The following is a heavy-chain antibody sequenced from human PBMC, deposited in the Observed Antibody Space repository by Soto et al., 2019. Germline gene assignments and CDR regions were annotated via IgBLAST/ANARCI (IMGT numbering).Heavy chain of an antibody. D-gene: IGHD6-13*01. CDR3: AKADGAAAGSYGMDL. J-gene: IGHJ6*02. CDR1: GLTFSSYV. V-gene: IGHV3-23*01. Sequence: GGSLRLSCAASGLTFSSYVMTWVRQAPGKGLEWVSAISDDGGSTYYADSVKGRFSISRDNSKNTLYLQMSSLGAEDTAVYYCAKADGAAAGSYGMDLWGQATTVTVSS. CDR2: ISDDGGST.